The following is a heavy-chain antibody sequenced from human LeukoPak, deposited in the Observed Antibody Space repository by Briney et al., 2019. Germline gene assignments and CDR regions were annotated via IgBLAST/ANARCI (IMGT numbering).Heavy chain of an antibody. V-gene: IGHV4-4*02. J-gene: IGHJ6*03. CDR1: GGSISSSNW. CDR2: IYHSGST. CDR3: ARGGAAARSYYYYYYYMDV. D-gene: IGHD6-13*01. Sequence: SETLSLTCAVSGGSISSSNWWSWVRQPPGKGLEWIGEIYHSGSTNYNPSLKSRVTISVDTSKNQFSLKLSSVTAADTAVYYCARGGAAARSYYYYYYYMDVWGKGTTVTVSS.